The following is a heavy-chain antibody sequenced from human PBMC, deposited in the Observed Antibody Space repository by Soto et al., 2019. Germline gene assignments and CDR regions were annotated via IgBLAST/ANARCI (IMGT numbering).Heavy chain of an antibody. D-gene: IGHD2-2*01. CDR1: GGTFSSYA. CDR3: ARLQGSSTSLEIYYYYYYGMDV. J-gene: IGHJ6*02. CDR2: IIPISDTT. Sequence: QVQLVQSGAEVKKPGSSVKVSCKASGGTFSSYAISWVRQAPGQGLEWMGGIIPISDTTNYAQKFQGRVTITADESTSTAYMELRSLRSEDTAVYYCARLQGSSTSLEIYYYYYYGMDVWGQGTTVTVSS. V-gene: IGHV1-69*01.